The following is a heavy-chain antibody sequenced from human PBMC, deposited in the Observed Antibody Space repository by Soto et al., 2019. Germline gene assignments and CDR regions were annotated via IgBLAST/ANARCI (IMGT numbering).Heavy chain of an antibody. J-gene: IGHJ2*01. CDR3: PRFRRLPCFAL. Sequence: PSETLSLTCTVSGGSISSSNYYWGWVRQPPGKGLEWIGNIYYSGSTYYNPSLKSRVTISVDTSKNQFSLKLNSLTAADTAVQRSPRFRRLPCFALWG. V-gene: IGHV4-39*01. CDR1: GGSISSSNYY. CDR2: IYYSGST. D-gene: IGHD6-25*01.